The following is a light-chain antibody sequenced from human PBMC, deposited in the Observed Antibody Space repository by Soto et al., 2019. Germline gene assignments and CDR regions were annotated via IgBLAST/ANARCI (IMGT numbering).Light chain of an antibody. CDR2: LAS. Sequence: DIVMTQSPDSLAVSLGERATINCKANQTVLYSSNNNNYLAWYQQKPGQPPKFLIYLASTRESGVPDRFSGSGSGTDFTLTISSLQTEDVAVYYCQHYSSTPRTFGQGTKLEIK. CDR3: QHYSSTPRT. CDR1: QTVLYSSNNNNY. J-gene: IGKJ2*01. V-gene: IGKV4-1*01.